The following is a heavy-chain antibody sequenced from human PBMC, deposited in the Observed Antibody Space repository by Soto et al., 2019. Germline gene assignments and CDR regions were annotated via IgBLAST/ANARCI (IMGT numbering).Heavy chain of an antibody. CDR3: ARDSGNLGVSDYFFDY. Sequence: ASVKVSCKASGYTFINHGINWVRQAPGQGLEWMGWISPYNGNTNYAQKFQGRVSMTTDTSTTTAYMELRSLRSDDTAVFFCARDSGNLGVSDYFFDYWGQGPLVTVPQ. J-gene: IGHJ4*02. V-gene: IGHV1-18*01. CDR2: ISPYNGNT. D-gene: IGHD1-1*01. CDR1: GYTFINHG.